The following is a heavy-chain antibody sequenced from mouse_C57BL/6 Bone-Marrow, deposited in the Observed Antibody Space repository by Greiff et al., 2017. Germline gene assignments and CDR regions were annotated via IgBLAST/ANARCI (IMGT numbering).Heavy chain of an antibody. CDR3: ARGDYYGSSYEYFDD. J-gene: IGHJ2*01. CDR2: ISYSGST. V-gene: IGHV3-8*01. D-gene: IGHD1-1*01. CDR1: GYSITSDY. Sequence: VQLQQSGPGLAKPSQTLSLTCSVTGYSITSDYWNWIRKFPGNKLEYMGYISYSGSTYYNPSLKSRISITRDTSKNQYYLQLNSVTTEDTATYYCARGDYYGSSYEYFDDWGQGTTLTVSS.